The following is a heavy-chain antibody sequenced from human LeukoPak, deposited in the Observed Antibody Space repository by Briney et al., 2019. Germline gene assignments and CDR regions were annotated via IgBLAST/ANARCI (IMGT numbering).Heavy chain of an antibody. D-gene: IGHD5-18*01. CDR2: ISGSDGYT. V-gene: IGHV3-23*01. Sequence: GGSLRLSCVASGFTFSSYTLSWVRQAPGKGLDCVSVISGSDGYTYYADSVKGRFTISRDNSKNTLYLQMNSLRAEDTAIYYCAKQDTSMDYFDYWGRGTLVSVSS. CDR3: AKQDTSMDYFDY. J-gene: IGHJ4*02. CDR1: GFTFSSYT.